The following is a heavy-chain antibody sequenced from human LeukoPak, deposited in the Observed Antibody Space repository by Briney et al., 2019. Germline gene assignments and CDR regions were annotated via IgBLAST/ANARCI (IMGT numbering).Heavy chain of an antibody. Sequence: SETLSLTCTVSGDSINSLDLWSWVRQPPGKGLEWIGEMYLSGTTHSNPSVKSRVTISVDRSKNQFSLKLSSVTAADTAVYYCARGTGYSNFDYWGQGTLVTVSS. D-gene: IGHD3/OR15-3a*01. J-gene: IGHJ4*02. V-gene: IGHV4-4*02. CDR3: ARGTGYSNFDY. CDR1: GDSINSLDL. CDR2: MYLSGTT.